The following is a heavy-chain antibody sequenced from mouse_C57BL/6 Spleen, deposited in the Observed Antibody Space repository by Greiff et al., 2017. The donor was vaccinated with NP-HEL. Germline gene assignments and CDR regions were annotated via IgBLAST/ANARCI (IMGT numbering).Heavy chain of an antibody. J-gene: IGHJ3*01. Sequence: EVQGVESGAELVKPGASVKLSCTASGFNIKDYYMHWVKQRTEQGLEWIGRIDPEDGETKYAPKFQGKATITADTSSNTAYLQLSSLTSEDTAVYYCARELRLQVWFAYWGQGTLVTVSA. V-gene: IGHV14-2*01. CDR2: IDPEDGET. D-gene: IGHD3-2*02. CDR3: ARELRLQVWFAY. CDR1: GFNIKDYY.